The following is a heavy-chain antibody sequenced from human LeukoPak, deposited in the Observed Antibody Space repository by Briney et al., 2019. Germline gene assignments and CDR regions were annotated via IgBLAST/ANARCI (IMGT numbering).Heavy chain of an antibody. J-gene: IGHJ5*02. CDR1: GFTFSSYG. CDR3: ARDNGYNGPNWFDP. V-gene: IGHV3-33*01. CDR2: IWYDEINK. D-gene: IGHD5-24*01. Sequence: GGSLRLSCAASGFTFSSYGMHWVRQAPGKGLEWVAVIWYDEINKYYADSVKGRFTISRDNAKNSLYLQMNSLRAEDTAVYYCARDNGYNGPNWFDPWGQGTLVTVSS.